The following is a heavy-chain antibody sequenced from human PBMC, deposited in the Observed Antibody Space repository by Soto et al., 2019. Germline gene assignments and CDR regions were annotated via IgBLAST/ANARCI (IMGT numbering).Heavy chain of an antibody. CDR2: ISGSGGST. J-gene: IGHJ4*02. V-gene: IGHV3-23*01. Sequence: GGSLRLSCAASGFTFSSYAMSWVRQAPGKGLEWVSAISGSGGSTYYADSVKGRFTISRDNSKNTLYLQMNSLRAEDTAVYYCAKGDITMIVVPPDGGVFDYWGQGTLVTVSS. D-gene: IGHD3-22*01. CDR3: AKGDITMIVVPPDGGVFDY. CDR1: GFTFSSYA.